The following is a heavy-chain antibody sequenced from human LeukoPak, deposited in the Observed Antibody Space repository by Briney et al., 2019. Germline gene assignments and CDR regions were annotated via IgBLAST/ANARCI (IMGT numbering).Heavy chain of an antibody. V-gene: IGHV3-23*01. J-gene: IGHJ4*02. CDR2: ISGSGGST. CDR3: AKASPLRYFDWLLTYPFDY. Sequence: GGSLRLSCAASGFTSSSYAMSWVRQAPGKGLEWVSAISGSGGSTYYADSVKGRFTISRDNSKNTLYLQMDSLRAEDTAVYYCAKASPLRYFDWLLTYPFDYWGQGTLVTVSS. D-gene: IGHD3-9*01. CDR1: GFTSSSYA.